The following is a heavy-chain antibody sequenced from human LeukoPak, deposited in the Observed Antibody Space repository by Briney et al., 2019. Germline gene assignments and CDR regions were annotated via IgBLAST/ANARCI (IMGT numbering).Heavy chain of an antibody. V-gene: IGHV4-39*02. CDR3: ARDGGFFDY. D-gene: IGHD3-16*01. CDR2: IYYNGST. J-gene: IGHJ4*02. Sequence: SETLSLTCTVSGGSISSSSYYWGWIRQPPGKGLEWIGSIYYNGSTYYNPSLKSRVTVSVDTSKNQFSLKLSSVTAADTAVYYCARDGGFFDYWGQGTLVTVSS. CDR1: GGSISSSSYY.